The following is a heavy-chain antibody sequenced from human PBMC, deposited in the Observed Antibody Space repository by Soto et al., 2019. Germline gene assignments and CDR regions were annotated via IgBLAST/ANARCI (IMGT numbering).Heavy chain of an antibody. CDR3: AGPLGGMGAFDI. V-gene: IGHV4-59*01. J-gene: IGHJ4*02. CDR1: GGSISSYY. Sequence: SETLSLTCTVSGGSISSYYWSWIRQPPGKGLEWIGYIYYSGSTNYNPSLKSRVTISVDTSKNQFSLKLSSVTAADTAVYYCAGPLGGMGAFDIWGQGTLVTVSS. D-gene: IGHD3-16*01. CDR2: IYYSGST.